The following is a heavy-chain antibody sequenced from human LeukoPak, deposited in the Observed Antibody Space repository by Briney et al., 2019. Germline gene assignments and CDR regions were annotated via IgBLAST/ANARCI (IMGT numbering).Heavy chain of an antibody. D-gene: IGHD2-15*01. J-gene: IGHJ6*03. CDR1: GGSFSGYY. V-gene: IGHV4-34*01. CDR3: AREKLEDTYYYYMDV. CDR2: INHSGST. Sequence: SETLSLTCAVYGGSFSGYYWSWIRQPPGKGLEWIGEINHSGSTNYNPSLKSRVTISVDTSKNQFSLKLSSVTAADTAVYYCAREKLEDTYYYYMDVWGKGTTVTVSS.